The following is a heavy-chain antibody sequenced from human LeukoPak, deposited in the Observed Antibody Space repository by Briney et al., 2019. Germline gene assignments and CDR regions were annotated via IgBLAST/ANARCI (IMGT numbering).Heavy chain of an antibody. J-gene: IGHJ4*02. D-gene: IGHD3-22*01. CDR1: GFTFSSYA. CDR3: AKVHYYDSRPTPQSFVY. CDR2: ISGSGGST. Sequence: GGSLRLSCAASGFTFSSYAMSWVRQAPGKGLEWVSAISGSGGSTYYADSVKGRSTISRDNSKNTLYLQMNSLRAEDTAVYYCAKVHYYDSRPTPQSFVYWGQGTLVTVSS. V-gene: IGHV3-23*01.